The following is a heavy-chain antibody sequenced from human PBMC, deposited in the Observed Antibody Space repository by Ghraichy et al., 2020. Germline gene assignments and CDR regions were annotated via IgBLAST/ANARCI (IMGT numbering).Heavy chain of an antibody. CDR3: ARDFNFWSGYHAMDV. CDR1: DDSMSAYY. V-gene: IGHV4-4*07. Sequence: SETLSLTCTVSDDSMSAYYWSWIRQPAGKRLEWIGRCYTSGSTNYNPSLKSRVTISVDTSKNQFTLKLSSVTAADTAVYYCARDFNFWSGYHAMDVWGQGTTVTVSS. D-gene: IGHD3-3*01. CDR2: CYTSGST. J-gene: IGHJ6*02.